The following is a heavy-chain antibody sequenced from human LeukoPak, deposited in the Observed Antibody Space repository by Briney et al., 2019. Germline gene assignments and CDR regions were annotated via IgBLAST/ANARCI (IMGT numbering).Heavy chain of an antibody. CDR3: GRGPDGYNAPDY. J-gene: IGHJ4*02. CDR2: INPNSGGT. Sequence: ASVKVSCKASGYTFTGYYLHWVRQAPGQGLEWMGWINPNSGGTNYAQKFQGKVTMTRDTSISTAYMELSRLRSDDTAVYYCGRGPDGYNAPDYWGQGTLVTVSS. V-gene: IGHV1-2*02. D-gene: IGHD5-24*01. CDR1: GYTFTGYY.